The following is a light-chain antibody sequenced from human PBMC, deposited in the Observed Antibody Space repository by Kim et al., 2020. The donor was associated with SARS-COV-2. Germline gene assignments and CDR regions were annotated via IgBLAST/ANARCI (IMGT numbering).Light chain of an antibody. CDR3: AAWDDNLDVYV. Sequence: QSVLTQPPSASAAPGQWVTISCSGSSSNIGSKTANWYQLPPGTAPKLLIYRNNQRPSGVPDRFSGSKSGTSASLAISGLQSEDEADYYCAAWDDNLDVYVFGTGTKVTVL. V-gene: IGLV1-44*01. CDR1: SSNIGSKT. J-gene: IGLJ1*01. CDR2: RNN.